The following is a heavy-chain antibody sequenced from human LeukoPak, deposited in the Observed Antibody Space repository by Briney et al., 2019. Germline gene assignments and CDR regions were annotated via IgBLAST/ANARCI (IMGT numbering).Heavy chain of an antibody. V-gene: IGHV3-7*01. CDR1: GFTFSRNL. J-gene: IGHJ4*02. Sequence: PGGSLRFSCAASGFTFSRNLMTWVRQAPGKGLEWVANIYQDGSEKYYVDSVRGRFTISRDNAKNTLYLQMNSLRAEDTAVYFCASERPSSSWYDYWGQGTLVTVSS. CDR3: ASERPSSSWYDY. CDR2: IYQDGSEK. D-gene: IGHD6-13*01.